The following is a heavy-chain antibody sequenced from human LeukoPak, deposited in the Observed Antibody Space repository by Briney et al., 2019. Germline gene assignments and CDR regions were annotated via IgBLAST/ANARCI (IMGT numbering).Heavy chain of an antibody. CDR1: GGSFSGYY. V-gene: IGHV4-34*01. CDR3: ARCDSLNWFDP. Sequence: SETLSLTCAVYGGSFSGYYWSWIRQPPGKGLEWIGEINHSGSTYYNPSLKSRVTISVDTSKNQFSLKLSSVTAADTAVYYCARCDSLNWFDPWGQGTLVTVSS. J-gene: IGHJ5*02. D-gene: IGHD5-18*01. CDR2: INHSGST.